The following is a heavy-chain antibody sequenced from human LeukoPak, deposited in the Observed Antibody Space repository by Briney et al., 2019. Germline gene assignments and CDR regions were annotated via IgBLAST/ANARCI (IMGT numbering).Heavy chain of an antibody. Sequence: GGSLRLSCAASGFTFSSYSMNWVRQAPGKGLEWVSSISSSSSYIYYADSVKGRFTISRDNAKNSLYLQMNSLRAEDTAVYYCARDPPPTGTTGFDYWGQGTLVTVSS. J-gene: IGHJ4*02. V-gene: IGHV3-21*01. CDR3: ARDPPPTGTTGFDY. CDR1: GFTFSSYS. D-gene: IGHD1-1*01. CDR2: ISSSSSYI.